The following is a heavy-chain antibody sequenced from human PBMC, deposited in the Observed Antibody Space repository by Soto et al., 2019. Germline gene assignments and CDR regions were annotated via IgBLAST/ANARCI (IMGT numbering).Heavy chain of an antibody. V-gene: IGHV3-66*01. D-gene: IGHD6-13*01. CDR3: ARAPYSSSWYTFDP. J-gene: IGHJ5*02. CDR2: VHSGGNT. Sequence: GGSLRLSCAASGFTVNSNYMSWVRQAPGNGLEWVSVVHSGGNTYYADSVKGRFTISRDISKNTLYLQMNSLRAEDTAVYYCARAPYSSSWYTFDPWGQGTLVTVSS. CDR1: GFTVNSNY.